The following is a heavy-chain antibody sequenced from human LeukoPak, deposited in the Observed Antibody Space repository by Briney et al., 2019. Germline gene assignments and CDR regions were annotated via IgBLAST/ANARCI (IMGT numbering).Heavy chain of an antibody. CDR3: ARHDHGYSSGRFDC. J-gene: IGHJ4*02. D-gene: IGHD5-18*01. V-gene: IGHV4-59*08. CDR2: ISYSGST. Sequence: SETLSLTCTVPGGSINTYYWSWLRQPPGKGLEWIGFISYSGSTDYNPSLKGRVTMSVDMSKNQFSLRLSSVTAADTAIYYCARHDHGYSSGRFDCWGQGTLVTVSS. CDR1: GGSINTYY.